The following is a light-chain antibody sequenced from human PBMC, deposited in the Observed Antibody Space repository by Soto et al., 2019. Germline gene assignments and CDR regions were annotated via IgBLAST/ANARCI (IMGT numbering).Light chain of an antibody. CDR2: DVS. Sequence: QSVLTQPASGSGSPGRSITISCTGTSSDVGGYNYVSWYQQHPGKAPKLMIYDVSNRPSGVSNRFSGSKSGNTASLTISGLQAEDEADYYCSSYTSSSTPYVFGTGTKVTVL. CDR1: SSDVGGYNY. J-gene: IGLJ1*01. CDR3: SSYTSSSTPYV. V-gene: IGLV2-14*01.